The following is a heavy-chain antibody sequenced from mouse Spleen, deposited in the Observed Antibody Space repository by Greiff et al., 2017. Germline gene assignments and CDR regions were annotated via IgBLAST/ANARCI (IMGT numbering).Heavy chain of an antibody. CDR3: ARGDRYDAYFDY. CDR2: ISYDGSN. V-gene: IGHV3-6*01. D-gene: IGHD2-14*01. J-gene: IGHJ2*01. Sequence: EVQLQQSGPGLVKPSQSLSLTCSVTGYSITSGYYWNWIRQFPGNKLEWMGYISYDGSNNYNPSLKNRISITRDTSKNQFFLKLNSVTTEDTATYYCARGDRYDAYFDYWGQGTTLTVSS. CDR1: GYSITSGYY.